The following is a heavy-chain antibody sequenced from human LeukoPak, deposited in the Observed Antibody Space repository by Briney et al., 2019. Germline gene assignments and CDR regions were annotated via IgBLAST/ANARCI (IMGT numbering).Heavy chain of an antibody. CDR3: ARDRGHIVVVTAHYYGMDV. CDR2: ISYDGSSK. J-gene: IGHJ6*02. Sequence: GGSLRLSCAASGFTFSSYAMHWVRQAPGKGLEWVAVISYDGSSKYYADSVKGRFTISRGNSKNTLYLQMNSLRAEDTAVYYCARDRGHIVVVTAHYYGMDVWGQGTTVTVSS. V-gene: IGHV3-30*04. CDR1: GFTFSSYA. D-gene: IGHD2-21*02.